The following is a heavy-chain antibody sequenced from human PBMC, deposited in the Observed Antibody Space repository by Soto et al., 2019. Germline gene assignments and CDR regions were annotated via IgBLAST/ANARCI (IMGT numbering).Heavy chain of an antibody. CDR3: ARVGGDDFGDSGGFDY. V-gene: IGHV4-59*01. CDR2: IYYSGRT. CDR1: GGSIRDYF. Sequence: SETLSLTCTVSGGSIRDYFWTWIRQPPGKGLEWIGYIYYSGRTNYNPSLKSRVSISVDTSKNHFSLQLSSVTAADTAVYYCARVGGDDFGDSGGFDYWGQGTLVTVSS. J-gene: IGHJ4*02. D-gene: IGHD4-17*01.